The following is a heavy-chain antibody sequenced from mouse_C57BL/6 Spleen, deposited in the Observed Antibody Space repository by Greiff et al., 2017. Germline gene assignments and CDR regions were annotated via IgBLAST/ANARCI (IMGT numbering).Heavy chain of an antibody. D-gene: IGHD3-1*01. V-gene: IGHV5-6*01. J-gene: IGHJ4*01. CDR2: ISSGGSYT. CDR3: ARLGDRGYYAMDY. Sequence: DVHLVESGGDLVKPGGSLKLSCAASGFTFSSYGMSWVRQTPDKRLEWVATISSGGSYTYYPDSVKGRFTISRDNAKNTLYLQMSSLKSEDTAMYYCARLGDRGYYAMDYWGQGTSVTVSS. CDR1: GFTFSSYG.